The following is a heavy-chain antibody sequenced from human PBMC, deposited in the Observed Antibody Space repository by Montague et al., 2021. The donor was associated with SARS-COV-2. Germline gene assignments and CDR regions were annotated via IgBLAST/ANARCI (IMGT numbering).Heavy chain of an antibody. CDR2: IWYDGSNK. D-gene: IGHD1-26*01. Sequence: SRRLSFSASGFTFSSYGMHWVRQAPGKGLEWVAVIWYDGSNKYYADSVKGRFTISRDNSKNTLYLQMNSLRAEDTAVYYCARVVGAYYGMDVWGQGTTVTVSS. J-gene: IGHJ6*02. CDR1: GFTFSSYG. V-gene: IGHV3-33*01. CDR3: ARVVGAYYGMDV.